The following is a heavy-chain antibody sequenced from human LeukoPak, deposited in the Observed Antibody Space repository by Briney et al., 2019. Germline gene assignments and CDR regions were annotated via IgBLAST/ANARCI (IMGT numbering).Heavy chain of an antibody. D-gene: IGHD6-13*01. CDR3: IPPAAGLRRTISTEYFQH. CDR1: GLTFSDYV. J-gene: IGHJ1*01. CDR2: ISSSGDTI. Sequence: GESLRLSCAAAGLTFSDYVMYWVRQAPGKGLEWARYISSSGDTIYYADSVKGRFTITSDNANKSLYLRMSSLRVEDTAIYYCIPPAAGLRRTISTEYFQHWGQGALVTVS. V-gene: IGHV3-48*03.